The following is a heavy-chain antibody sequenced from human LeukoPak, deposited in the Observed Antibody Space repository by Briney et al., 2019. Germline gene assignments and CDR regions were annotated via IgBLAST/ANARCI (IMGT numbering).Heavy chain of an antibody. V-gene: IGHV4-39*01. Sequence: PSETLSLTCTVSGGSISSSSYYWGCFRQPPGKGLEWSGSIYYSGSTYYNPSLKRRLTISVDTSKNQFSVKLSSVTAADTAVYYCARPVVAATTETLYNWFDPWGQGTLVTVSS. CDR2: IYYSGST. D-gene: IGHD2-15*01. CDR1: GGSISSSSYY. J-gene: IGHJ5*02. CDR3: ARPVVAATTETLYNWFDP.